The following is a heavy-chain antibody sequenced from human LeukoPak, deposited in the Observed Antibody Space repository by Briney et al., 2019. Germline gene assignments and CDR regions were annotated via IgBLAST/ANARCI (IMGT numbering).Heavy chain of an antibody. Sequence: GGSLRLSCAASGFTFSSYAMSWVHQAPGKGLEWVSAISSSSSYIYYADSVKGRFTISRDNAKNSPYLQMNSLRAEDTAVYYCARAYGSGSYQNDYWGQGTLVTVSS. CDR2: ISSSSSYI. J-gene: IGHJ4*02. V-gene: IGHV3-21*01. CDR1: GFTFSSYA. D-gene: IGHD3-10*01. CDR3: ARAYGSGSYQNDY.